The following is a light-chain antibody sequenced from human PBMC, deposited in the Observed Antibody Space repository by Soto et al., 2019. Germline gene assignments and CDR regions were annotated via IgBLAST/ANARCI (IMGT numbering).Light chain of an antibody. CDR2: EVY. V-gene: IGLV2-14*01. Sequence: QSALTQPASMSGSPGQSVTFSCTGTSSNIGGYNYVSWYQQHPGKAPKLMIYEVYNRPSGVSHRFSGSKSGNTASLTISGLQAEDEADYYCSSYTSSTTLIFGGGTKLTVL. CDR3: SSYTSSTTLI. J-gene: IGLJ2*01. CDR1: SSNIGGYNY.